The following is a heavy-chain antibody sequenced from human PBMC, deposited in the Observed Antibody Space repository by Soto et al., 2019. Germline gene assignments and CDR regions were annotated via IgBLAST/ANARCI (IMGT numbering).Heavy chain of an antibody. CDR2: LSGSGRGT. CDR1: GFLFGSYA. Sequence: EVQLLESGGDLVHPGGSLRLSCAASGFLFGSYAMNWVRQAQGKGLEWISDLSGSGRGTYYADSVKGRFTISRDNSKDLLFLQMTTLMAEDTAVYYCAKGSSPYCGNSNCTFYLDNWGPGTVVTVSS. D-gene: IGHD2-21*01. J-gene: IGHJ4*02. V-gene: IGHV3-23*01. CDR3: AKGSSPYCGNSNCTFYLDN.